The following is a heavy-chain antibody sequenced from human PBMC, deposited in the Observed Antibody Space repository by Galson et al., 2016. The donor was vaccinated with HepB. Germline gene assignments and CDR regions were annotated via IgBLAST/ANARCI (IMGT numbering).Heavy chain of an antibody. V-gene: IGHV4-59*01. CDR1: GGSIRSSY. CDR2: IYYSGST. Sequence: SETLSLTCNVSGGSIRSSYWSWIRQPPGKGLEWIGYIYYSGSTNYNPSLRSRVTISVDTSRNQFSLRLTSVTAADTAVYYCTKSFGDFFYYNGMDVWGQGTTVTVSS. J-gene: IGHJ6*02. D-gene: IGHD4-17*01. CDR3: TKSFGDFFYYNGMDV.